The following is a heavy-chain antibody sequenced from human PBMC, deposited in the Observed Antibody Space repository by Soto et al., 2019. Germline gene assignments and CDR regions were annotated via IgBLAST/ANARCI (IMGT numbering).Heavy chain of an antibody. Sequence: AGSLRLSCSVSGFTLSSYAMHWVRQAPGKGLEYAASISSNGGSTYYADSVKGRFIISRDNSKNTLYLQMSSLRAEDTAVYYCVKDRYVDYWGQGALVTVSS. J-gene: IGHJ4*02. CDR2: ISSNGGST. CDR3: VKDRYVDY. CDR1: GFTLSSYA. V-gene: IGHV3-64D*06.